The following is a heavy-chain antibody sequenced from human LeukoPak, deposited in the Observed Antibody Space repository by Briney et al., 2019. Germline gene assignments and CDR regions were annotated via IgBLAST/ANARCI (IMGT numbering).Heavy chain of an antibody. V-gene: IGHV4-39*01. J-gene: IGHJ4*02. D-gene: IGHD1-26*01. CDR2: IYYSGST. CDR3: ARGSSLATDY. CDR1: GGSISSSSYY. Sequence: PSETLSLTCTVSGGSISSSSYYWGWTRQPPGKGLEWIGSIYYSGSTYYNPSLKSRVTISVDTSKNQFSLKLSSVTAADTAVYYCARGSSLATDYWGQGTLVTVSS.